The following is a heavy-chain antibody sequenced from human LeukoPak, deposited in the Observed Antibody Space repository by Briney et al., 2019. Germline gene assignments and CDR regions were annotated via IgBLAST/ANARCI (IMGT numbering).Heavy chain of an antibody. CDR2: ISAYNGNT. CDR1: GYTFTSYG. CDR3: ARDNFRLPNWFDP. J-gene: IGHJ5*02. Sequence: ASVKVSCKASGYTFTSYGISGGPQAPGQGVGWMGWISAYNGNTNYAQKLQGRVTITTDPSTSTTYMELRSMRSDDTAVYYCARDNFRLPNWFDPWGKGTLVTVSS. D-gene: IGHD6-25*01. V-gene: IGHV1-18*01.